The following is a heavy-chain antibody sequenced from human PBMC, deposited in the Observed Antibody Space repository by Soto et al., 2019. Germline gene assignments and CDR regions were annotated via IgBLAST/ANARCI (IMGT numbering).Heavy chain of an antibody. CDR2: IYYSGST. Sequence: QVQLQESGPGLVKPSQTLSLTCTVSGGSISSGDYFWSWIRQPPGKGLEWIGYIYYSGSTYYNPSPKSRVTISLDTSKNQFSLKLSSVTAADTAVYYCAREFRPFHDNSGYSDYWGQGTLVTVSS. CDR3: AREFRPFHDNSGYSDY. D-gene: IGHD3-22*01. J-gene: IGHJ4*02. V-gene: IGHV4-30-4*01. CDR1: GGSISSGDYF.